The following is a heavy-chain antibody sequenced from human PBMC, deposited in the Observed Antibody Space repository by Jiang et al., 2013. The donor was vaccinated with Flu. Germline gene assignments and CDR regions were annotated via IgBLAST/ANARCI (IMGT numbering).Heavy chain of an antibody. Sequence: CAISGDSVSSNSAAWNWIRQSPSRGLEWLGRTYYRSKWYNDYAVSVKSRITINPDTSKNQFSLQLNSVTPEDTAAYYCARAGRFSTTMIVRGNWFDPWGQG. CDR2: TYYRSKWYN. V-gene: IGHV6-1*01. CDR1: GDSVSSNSAA. J-gene: IGHJ5*02. CDR3: ARAGRFSTTMIVRGNWFDP. D-gene: IGHD3-22*01.